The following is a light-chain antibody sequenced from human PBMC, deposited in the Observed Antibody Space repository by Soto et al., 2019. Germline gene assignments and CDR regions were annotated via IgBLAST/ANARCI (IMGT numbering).Light chain of an antibody. J-gene: IGKJ5*01. CDR1: QNVLYSSNNKNY. Sequence: DIVLTQSPDSLAVSLGERATINCKSSQNVLYSSNNKNYLAWYQQKPGQPPKLLIYWASTRESGVPARFSGSGSGTDFTLTISSLQAEDVAVYYCQQYYSTPITFGQGTRLEIK. V-gene: IGKV4-1*01. CDR2: WAS. CDR3: QQYYSTPIT.